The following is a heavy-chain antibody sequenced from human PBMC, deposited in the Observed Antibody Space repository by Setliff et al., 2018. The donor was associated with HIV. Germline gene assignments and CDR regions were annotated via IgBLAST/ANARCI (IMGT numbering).Heavy chain of an antibody. D-gene: IGHD2-2*01. CDR2: LHSLGSSRVSDTP. Sequence: SETLSLTCSVSSGSMTGHYWTWVRQPPGKGLEWIGYLHSLGSSRVSDTPTYSPSLKSRITISLATSKRQFSLTMTSVTAADTAVYYCARGLSSQTYWGTRPLGLDYWGQGSLVTVSS. CDR3: ARGLSSQTYWGTRPLGLDY. J-gene: IGHJ4*01. V-gene: IGHV4-4*08. CDR1: SGSMTGHY.